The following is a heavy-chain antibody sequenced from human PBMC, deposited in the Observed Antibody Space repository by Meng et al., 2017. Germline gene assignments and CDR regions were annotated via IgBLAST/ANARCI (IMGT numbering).Heavy chain of an antibody. CDR2: SYSGGST. V-gene: IGHV3-53*01. J-gene: IGHJ4*02. Sequence: VRRGCVGGALIQPGVALILSCTAAWLAGTTSYERGVRQAPGKGLVWVSVSYSGGSTYYADSVKGRFSISRYNSKNTLYLQLNSLRAEDTAVYFCARDSSSGWYHNYWGQGTLVTVSS. CDR3: ARDSSSGWYHNY. CDR1: WLAGTTSY. D-gene: IGHD6-19*01.